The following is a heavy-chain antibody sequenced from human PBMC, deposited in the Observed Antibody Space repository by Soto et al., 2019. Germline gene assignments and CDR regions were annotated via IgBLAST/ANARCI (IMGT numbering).Heavy chain of an antibody. J-gene: IGHJ4*02. D-gene: IGHD2-15*01. CDR2: ISSSSSTI. CDR1: GFTFGSYS. CDR3: ARVPSSSGRAHFDY. Sequence: GGSLRLSCAASGFTFGSYSMNWVRQAPGKGLEWVSYISSSSSTIYYADSVKGRFTISRDNSKNTLYLQMNSLRAEDTAVYYCARVPSSSGRAHFDYWGQGTLVTVSS. V-gene: IGHV3-48*01.